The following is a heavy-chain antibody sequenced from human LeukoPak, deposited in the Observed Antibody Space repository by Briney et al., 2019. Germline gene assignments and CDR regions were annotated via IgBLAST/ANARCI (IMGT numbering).Heavy chain of an antibody. CDR1: GFTFSSYW. D-gene: IGHD2-15*01. CDR3: ARDMIGYCSGGSCYAIVH. Sequence: GSLSLSCAASGFTFSSYWMHWVRQAPGKGLEWVAVISYDGSNKYYADSVKGRFTISRDNSKNTLYLQMNSLRAEDTAVYYCARDMIGYCSGGSCYAIVHWGQGTLVTVSS. CDR2: ISYDGSNK. V-gene: IGHV3-30-3*01. J-gene: IGHJ4*02.